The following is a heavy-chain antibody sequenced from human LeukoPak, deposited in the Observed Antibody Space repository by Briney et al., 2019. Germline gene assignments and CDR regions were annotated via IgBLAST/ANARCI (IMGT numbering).Heavy chain of an antibody. CDR3: ARNWGSGGSYIFDY. CDR2: VYNSEYT. J-gene: IGHJ4*02. D-gene: IGHD6-19*01. V-gene: IGHV4-59*08. Sequence: PSETLSLTCAVSGGSSSGFYWSWIRQPPGKGLEWIGYVYNSEYTSYNPSLKSRVSISFDTSKNQFSLTLTSVTAADAAVYLCARNWGSGGSYIFDYWGQGTLVTVSS. CDR1: GGSSSGFY.